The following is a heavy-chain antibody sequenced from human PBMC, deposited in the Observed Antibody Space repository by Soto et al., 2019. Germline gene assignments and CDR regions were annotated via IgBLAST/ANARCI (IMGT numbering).Heavy chain of an antibody. CDR1: EFTFSKYS. V-gene: IGHV3-21*01. CDR2: ISSGSSYI. D-gene: IGHD2-2*01. J-gene: IGHJ5*01. CDR3: ARQPFSSSSCYHDLFDL. Sequence: GGPLRLSCVASEFTFSKYSMNWVRQAPDKGLEWVSAISSGSSYIYYADSVKGRFTISRDNGENSLYLQMNSLRTEDTAIYYCARQPFSSSSCYHDLFDLWGQGTLVTVSS.